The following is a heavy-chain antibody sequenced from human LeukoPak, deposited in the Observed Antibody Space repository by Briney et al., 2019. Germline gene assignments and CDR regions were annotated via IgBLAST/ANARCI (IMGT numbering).Heavy chain of an antibody. CDR3: ARGAEAEGYFDY. CDR2: IIPIFGTA. V-gene: IGHV1-69*05. CDR1: GGTFSSYA. J-gene: IGHJ4*02. D-gene: IGHD1-26*01. Sequence: ASVKVSCKASGGTFSSYAISWVRQAPGQGLEWMGGIIPIFGTANYAQKFQGRVTITTDESTSTAYMELSSLGSEDTAVYYCARGAEAEGYFDYWGQGTLVTVSS.